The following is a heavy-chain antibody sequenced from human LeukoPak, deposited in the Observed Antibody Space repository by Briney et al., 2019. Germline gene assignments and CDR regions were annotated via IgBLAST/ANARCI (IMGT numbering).Heavy chain of an antibody. D-gene: IGHD1-1*01. CDR2: INQSGDT. J-gene: IGHJ4*02. CDR1: GGSFSDYD. Sequence: PSETLSLTCAVYGGSFSDYDWSWIRQPPGKGLVWIGEINQSGDTNCDPSLKSRVSMSIDTSKSQFSLNLKSVTAADTAVYYCARYVPVRTGTTRASFDYWGQGTLVTVSS. CDR3: ARYVPVRTGTTRASFDY. V-gene: IGHV4-34*01.